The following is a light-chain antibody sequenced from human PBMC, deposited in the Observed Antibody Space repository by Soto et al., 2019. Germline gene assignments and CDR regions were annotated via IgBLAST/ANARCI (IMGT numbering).Light chain of an antibody. CDR1: SSDVVSYNL. Sequence: QSVLTQPASVSGSPGQSITISCTGPSSDVVSYNLVSWYQQHPGKAPKLMIYEASKRPSGISHRFSGSKSGNAASRTNSGLQAQDEADYYCLSYAGNSLKYVFGTGTKVTVL. CDR2: EAS. J-gene: IGLJ1*01. V-gene: IGLV2-23*01. CDR3: LSYAGNSLKYV.